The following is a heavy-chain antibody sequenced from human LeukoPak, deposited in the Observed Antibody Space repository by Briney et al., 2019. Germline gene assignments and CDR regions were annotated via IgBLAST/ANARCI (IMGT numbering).Heavy chain of an antibody. CDR2: IKQDGSEK. CDR3: ARPGLLLKNAGWFDC. D-gene: IGHD3-9*01. CDR1: VFIFSTYS. Sequence: GGSLRLSCAASVFIFSTYSMNWVRQAQRKGLEWVANIKQDGSEKYYVDSVKGRFTISRDNTKNSLYLQMNSLRAEDTAVYYCARPGLLLKNAGWFDCWGQGTLVTVSS. V-gene: IGHV3-7*01. J-gene: IGHJ4*02.